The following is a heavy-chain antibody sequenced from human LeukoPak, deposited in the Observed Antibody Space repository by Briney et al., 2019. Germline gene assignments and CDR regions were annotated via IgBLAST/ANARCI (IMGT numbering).Heavy chain of an antibody. V-gene: IGHV3-23*01. D-gene: IGHD7-27*01. J-gene: IGHJ4*02. CDR2: ISGSGGST. CDR3: AKDRDWGFYFDY. Sequence: AISGSGGSTYYADPVKGRFTISRDNSKNTLYLQMNSLKAEDTAVYYCAKDRDWGFYFDYWGQGTLVTVSS.